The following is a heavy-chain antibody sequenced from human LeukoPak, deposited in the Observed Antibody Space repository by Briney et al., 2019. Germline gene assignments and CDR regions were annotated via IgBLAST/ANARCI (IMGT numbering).Heavy chain of an antibody. D-gene: IGHD1-26*01. CDR2: INPYSDAS. CDR3: ATSTVTHTRDP. V-gene: IGHV1-2*02. Sequence: PSVRVSCQVSGYSFSDFYLNWVRQAPGQGLEWMGWINPYSDASIYAQRFQGRVTMTWDTSTGTAYMDLTRLRSDDTAVYFCATSTVTHTRDPWGQGTLVTVSS. CDR1: GYSFSDFY. J-gene: IGHJ5*02.